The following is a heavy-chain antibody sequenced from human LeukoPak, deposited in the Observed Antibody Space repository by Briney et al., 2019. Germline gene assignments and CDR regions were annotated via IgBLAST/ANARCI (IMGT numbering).Heavy chain of an antibody. CDR3: TKGGSYAPLDY. V-gene: IGHV3-23*01. CDR1: GFTFSCSA. CDR2: INSGGDDT. Sequence: GGSLRLSCVASGFTFSCSAMTWVRQAPGKGLEWVSAINSGGDDTVHADSVKGRLTISRDNSKNTLYLQMNSLRAEDTAIYYCTKGGSYAPLDYWGQGTLVTVSS. D-gene: IGHD1-26*01. J-gene: IGHJ4*02.